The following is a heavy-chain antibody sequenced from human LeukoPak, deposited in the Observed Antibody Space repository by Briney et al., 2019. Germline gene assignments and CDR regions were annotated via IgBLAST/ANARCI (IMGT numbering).Heavy chain of an antibody. CDR3: ARSGSSSSSYYGMDV. D-gene: IGHD6-6*01. CDR1: GFTVSSNY. Sequence: GGSLRPSCAASGFTVSSNYMSWVRQAPGKGLEWVSVIDSGGSTYDADSVKGRFTISRDNSKNTLYLQMNSLRAEDTAVYYCARSGSSSSSYYGMDVWGQGTTVTVSS. CDR2: IDSGGST. J-gene: IGHJ6*02. V-gene: IGHV3-53*01.